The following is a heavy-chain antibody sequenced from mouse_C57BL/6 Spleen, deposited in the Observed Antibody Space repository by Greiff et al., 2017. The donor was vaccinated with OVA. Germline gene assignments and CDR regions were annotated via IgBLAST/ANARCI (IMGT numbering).Heavy chain of an antibody. J-gene: IGHJ2*01. D-gene: IGHD1-1*01. CDR3: ARSLITTVVVRGY. V-gene: IGHV1-55*01. Sequence: QVQLQQPGAELVKPGASVKMSCKASGYTFTSYWITWVKQRPGQGLEWIGDIYPGSGSTNYNEKFKSKATLTVDTSSSTAYMQLSSLTSEDSAVYYCARSLITTVVVRGYWGQGTTLTVSS. CDR2: IYPGSGST. CDR1: GYTFTSYW.